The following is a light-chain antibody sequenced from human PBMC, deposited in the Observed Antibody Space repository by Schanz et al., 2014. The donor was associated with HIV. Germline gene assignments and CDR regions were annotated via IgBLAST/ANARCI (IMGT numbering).Light chain of an antibody. Sequence: EIVMTQSPATLSVSPGERATLSCRASQSVSSNLAWYQQKPGQAPRLLIYGASSRATGIPDRFSGSGSGTDFTLTISSLQPDDFATYYCQQYITYPWTFGQGTTVEIK. J-gene: IGKJ1*01. CDR1: QSVSSN. V-gene: IGKV3D-15*01. CDR3: QQYITYPWT. CDR2: GAS.